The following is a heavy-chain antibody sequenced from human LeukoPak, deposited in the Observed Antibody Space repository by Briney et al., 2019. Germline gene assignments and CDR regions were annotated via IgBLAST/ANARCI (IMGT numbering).Heavy chain of an antibody. CDR2: IYYSGNT. J-gene: IGHJ6*03. Sequence: SETLSLTCTVSGGSISSYYWSWLRQPPGKGLEWIGYIYYSGNTNYNPSLKSRVTILVDTSKNQASLKLSSVTATDTAVYFCARDWGVGGRPGYMDVWGKGTTVTVSS. D-gene: IGHD6-6*01. CDR3: ARDWGVGGRPGYMDV. CDR1: GGSISSYY. V-gene: IGHV4-59*01.